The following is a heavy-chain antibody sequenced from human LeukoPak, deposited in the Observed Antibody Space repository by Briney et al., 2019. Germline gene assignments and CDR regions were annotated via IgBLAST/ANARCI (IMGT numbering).Heavy chain of an antibody. Sequence: PSETLSLTCTVSGGSISSGGYYWSWIRQHPGKGLEWIGYIYYSVSTYYNPSLKSRVTISVDTSKNQFSLKLSSVTAADTAVYYCARALAGDVVDYFDYWGQGTLVTVSS. CDR3: ARALAGDVVDYFDY. CDR2: IYYSVST. V-gene: IGHV4-31*03. D-gene: IGHD6-19*01. CDR1: GGSISSGGYY. J-gene: IGHJ4*02.